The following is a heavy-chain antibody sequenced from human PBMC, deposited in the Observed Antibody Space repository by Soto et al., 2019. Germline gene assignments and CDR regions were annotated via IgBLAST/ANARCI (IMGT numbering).Heavy chain of an antibody. V-gene: IGHV3-48*01. D-gene: IGHD6-19*01. CDR3: AKTANGWFSAFDI. CDR1: GFTFSSYS. J-gene: IGHJ3*02. CDR2: ISTTSTPT. Sequence: PGGSLRLSCAASGFTFSSYSMNWVRQAPGKGLEWVSFISTTSTPTYYADSVKGRFTFSRDNSKNTLYLQMNSLRAEDTAVYYCAKTANGWFSAFDIWGQGTMVTVSS.